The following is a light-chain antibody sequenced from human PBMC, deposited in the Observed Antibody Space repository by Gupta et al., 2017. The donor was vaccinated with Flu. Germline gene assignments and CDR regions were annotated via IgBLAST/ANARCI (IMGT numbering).Light chain of an antibody. CDR1: QIIRSTY. CDR2: GSS. V-gene: IGKV3-20*01. Sequence: GTLSLSPGESATRSCRASQIIRSTYLAWYQQKPGQAPRLLIYGSSRSATGIPDRFSGRGSVTDFTLTISRLDPEDFAVYYCQQYSSYPLTFGAGTKVEIK. CDR3: QQYSSYPLT. J-gene: IGKJ4*01.